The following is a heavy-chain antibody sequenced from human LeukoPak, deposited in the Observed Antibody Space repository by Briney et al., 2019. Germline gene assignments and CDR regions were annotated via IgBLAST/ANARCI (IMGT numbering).Heavy chain of an antibody. V-gene: IGHV3-48*02. D-gene: IGHD6-19*01. CDR3: ARDSGGGQWLVHDY. CDR1: GFTFSSYS. Sequence: GGSLRLSCAASGFTFSSYSMNWVRQAPGKGLEWVSHITASGTAMFYADSVKGRFTISRDNAKNSLYLQMNSLRDEDTAVYYCARDSGGGQWLVHDYWGQGTLVTVSS. CDR2: ITASGTAM. J-gene: IGHJ4*02.